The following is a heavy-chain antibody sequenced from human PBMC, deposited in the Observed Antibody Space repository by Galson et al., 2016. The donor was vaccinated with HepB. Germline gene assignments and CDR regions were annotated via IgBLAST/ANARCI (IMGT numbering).Heavy chain of an antibody. CDR3: ARREKVVVVVFATQLYTSWFDP. CDR1: GGSVTINNYY. J-gene: IGHJ5*02. V-gene: IGHV4-39*01. Sequence: ETLSLTCTVSGGSVTINNYYWDWVRQAPGKGLEWIGTISYSGNTDYNPSLKRRVTISVDTSKNQFSLKLTSVTAADTALYYCARREKVVVVVFATQLYTSWFDPWGQGTLVTVSS. D-gene: IGHD2-15*01. CDR2: ISYSGNT.